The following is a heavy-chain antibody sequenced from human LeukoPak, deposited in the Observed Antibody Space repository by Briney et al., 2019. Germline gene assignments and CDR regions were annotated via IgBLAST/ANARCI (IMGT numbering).Heavy chain of an antibody. Sequence: GGSLRLSCAASGFTFSSYWMSWVRQAPGKGLERVANIKQDGSEKYYVDSVKGRFTISRDNAKNTLYLQMNSLRAEDTAVYYCARDGWELAFDPWGQGTLGTVS. V-gene: IGHV3-7*01. CDR2: IKQDGSEK. CDR3: ARDGWELAFDP. J-gene: IGHJ5*02. CDR1: GFTFSSYW. D-gene: IGHD1-26*01.